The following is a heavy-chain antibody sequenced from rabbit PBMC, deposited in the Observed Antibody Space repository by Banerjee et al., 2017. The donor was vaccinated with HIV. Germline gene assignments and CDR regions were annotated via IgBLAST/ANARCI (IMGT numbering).Heavy chain of an antibody. CDR2: IYADKGIT. CDR3: ARGGYSYGDADYFNL. Sequence: QSLEETGGGLVQPGGSLTLSCKASGFDFNNYYMNWVRQAPGKGLEWIGIIYADKGITDYASWVNGRFTLSSDNAQNTVDLQMNSLTAADTATYFCARGGYSYGDADYFNLWGPGTLVT. V-gene: IGHV1S7*01. D-gene: IGHD6-1*01. J-gene: IGHJ4*01. CDR1: GFDFNNYY.